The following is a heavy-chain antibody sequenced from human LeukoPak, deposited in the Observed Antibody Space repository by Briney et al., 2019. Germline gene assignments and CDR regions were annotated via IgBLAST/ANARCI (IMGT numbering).Heavy chain of an antibody. J-gene: IGHJ4*02. D-gene: IGHD6-13*01. CDR1: GFTFCSYA. CDR3: ARDSAGNDY. CDR2: ISGSGGST. V-gene: IGHV3-23*01. Sequence: GGSLRLSCAASGFTFCSYAMSWVRQAPGKGPEWVSAISGSGGSTYYADSVKGRFTISRDNSKNTLYLQMNSLRAEDTAMYYCARDSAGNDYWGQGTLVTVSS.